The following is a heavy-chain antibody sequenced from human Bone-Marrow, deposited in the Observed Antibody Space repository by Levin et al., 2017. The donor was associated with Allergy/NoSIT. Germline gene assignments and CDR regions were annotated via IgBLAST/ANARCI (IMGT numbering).Heavy chain of an antibody. CDR3: ASEIPRGSPDNYVPL. J-gene: IGHJ4*02. V-gene: IGHV3-53*01. Sequence: GESLKISCAVSGFTVSSNYMSWVRQAPGKGPEWVSVIYGGGSTYYADSVRGRFTISRDDSGNTLSLQMNRLRVEDMAVYYCASEIPRGSPDNYVPLWGRGTLVTVSS. D-gene: IGHD3-10*02. CDR1: GFTVSSNY. CDR2: IYGGGST.